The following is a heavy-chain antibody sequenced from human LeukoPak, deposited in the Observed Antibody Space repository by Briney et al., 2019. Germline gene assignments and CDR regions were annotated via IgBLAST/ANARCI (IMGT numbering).Heavy chain of an antibody. Sequence: PGGSLRLSCAASGFTFSSYAMSWVRQAPGKGLEWVSAISGSGGSTYYADSVKGRFTISRDNSKNTLYLQMNSLRAEDTAVYYCAKGRETGKRRKLGGNDYWGQGTLVTVSS. CDR3: AKGRETGKRRKLGGNDY. J-gene: IGHJ4*02. CDR2: ISGSGGST. V-gene: IGHV3-23*01. CDR1: GFTFSSYA. D-gene: IGHD1-1*01.